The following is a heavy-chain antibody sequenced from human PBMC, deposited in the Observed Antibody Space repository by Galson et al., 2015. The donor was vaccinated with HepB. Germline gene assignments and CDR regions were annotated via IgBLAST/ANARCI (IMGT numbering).Heavy chain of an antibody. CDR2: SSAYRDKA. Sequence: SVKVSCKASGYSFSNYGISWVRQAPGQGLEWLGWSSAYRDKANYAQIVQGRVTMTRDTSVSTAYMELNRLTSDDTAVYYCARHTAMSGGWFDPWGQGTMVTVSS. J-gene: IGHJ5*02. CDR1: GYSFSNYG. CDR3: ARHTAMSGGWFDP. D-gene: IGHD5-18*01. V-gene: IGHV1-18*04.